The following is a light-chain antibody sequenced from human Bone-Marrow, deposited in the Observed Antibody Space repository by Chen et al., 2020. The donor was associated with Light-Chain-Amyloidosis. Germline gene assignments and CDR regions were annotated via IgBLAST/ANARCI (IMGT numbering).Light chain of an antibody. CDR2: WAS. CDR3: QQYYSTPRT. CDR1: QSVLYSANNKNY. Sequence: DIVMTQSPDSLAVSLGARATINSKSSQSVLYSANNKNYLAWYQQKPGQPPKLLIYWASTREPGVPDRFSGSGSGTDFTLTISSLQAEDVAVYYCQQYYSTPRTFGQGTKLEIK. V-gene: IGKV4-1*01. J-gene: IGKJ2*01.